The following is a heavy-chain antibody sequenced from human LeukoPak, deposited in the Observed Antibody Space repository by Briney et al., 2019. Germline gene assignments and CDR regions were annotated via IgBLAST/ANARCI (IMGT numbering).Heavy chain of an antibody. J-gene: IGHJ5*02. D-gene: IGHD2-2*03. CDR3: AKHCSGYCNTASEKRFDP. Sequence: GGSLRLSCAASGFTFSSYSMNWVRQAPGKGLEWVSGIGSNSVPTVYADSVKGRFTISRDNSKSMLYLQMDSLRVEDTAVYHCAKHCSGYCNTASEKRFDPWGQGTLVTVSS. CDR1: GFTFSSYS. CDR2: IGSNSVPT. V-gene: IGHV3-23*01.